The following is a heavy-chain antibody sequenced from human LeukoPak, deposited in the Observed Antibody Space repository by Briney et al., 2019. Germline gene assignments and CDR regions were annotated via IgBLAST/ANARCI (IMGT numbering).Heavy chain of an antibody. Sequence: PGGSLRLSCAASGFTFSSYAMSWVRQAPGKGLEWVSAISGSGGSTYYADSVKGRFTISRDNSKNTLYLQMNSLRAEDTAVYYCAKEGLYSSSPGDAFDIWGQGTMVTVSS. V-gene: IGHV3-23*01. CDR3: AKEGLYSSSPGDAFDI. J-gene: IGHJ3*02. D-gene: IGHD6-6*01. CDR2: ISGSGGST. CDR1: GFTFSSYA.